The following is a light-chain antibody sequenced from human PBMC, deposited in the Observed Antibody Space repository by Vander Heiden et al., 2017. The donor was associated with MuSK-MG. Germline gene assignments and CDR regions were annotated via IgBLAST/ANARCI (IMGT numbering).Light chain of an antibody. V-gene: IGLV1-40*01. Sequence: QSVLTPPSPGSGAPGQQVTISCTGGSSNIGAGYDVHWYQQLPVTAPKLLIYGNSNRPSGVPDRFSGSKSGTSASLAITGLQAEDEADYYCQSYDSSLSGYVFGTGTKVTVL. J-gene: IGLJ1*01. CDR1: SSNIGAGYD. CDR2: GNS. CDR3: QSYDSSLSGYV.